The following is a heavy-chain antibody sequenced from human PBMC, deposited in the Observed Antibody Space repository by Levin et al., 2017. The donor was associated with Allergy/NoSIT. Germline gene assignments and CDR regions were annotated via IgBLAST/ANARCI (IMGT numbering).Heavy chain of an antibody. CDR1: GGTFSNYA. J-gene: IGHJ3*02. D-gene: IGHD2-21*01. Sequence: PGESLKISCKASGGTFSNYAVSWVRRAPGQGLEYMGGIIPIFDTTKYAQKFQGRLTITADESTGTVYMELTSLRSEDTALYYCARLFDGSNMWGQGTLITVSS. CDR3: ARLFDGSNM. CDR2: IIPIFDTT. V-gene: IGHV1-69*01.